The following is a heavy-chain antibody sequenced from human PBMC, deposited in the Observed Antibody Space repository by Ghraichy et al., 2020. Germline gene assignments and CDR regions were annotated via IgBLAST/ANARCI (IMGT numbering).Heavy chain of an antibody. D-gene: IGHD2-15*01. CDR3: AKEVGGHCSGGTCYLQDNFYGVDV. CDR2: ISGIASKT. J-gene: IGHJ6*02. CDR1: GIDFSIYA. Sequence: GGSLRLSCAASGIDFSIYAMSWVRQAPGKRLEWVSGISGIASKTYYADSVKGRFTISRDNSKNVLFLQMTGLRAEDTAIYYCAKEVGGHCSGGTCYLQDNFYGVDVWGQGTTVTVSS. V-gene: IGHV3-23*01.